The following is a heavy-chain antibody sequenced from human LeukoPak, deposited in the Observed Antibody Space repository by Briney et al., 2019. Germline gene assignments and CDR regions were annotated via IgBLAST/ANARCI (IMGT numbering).Heavy chain of an antibody. D-gene: IGHD3-3*01. V-gene: IGHV3-30*18. CDR1: GFTFSSYG. J-gene: IGHJ4*02. Sequence: GGFLRLSCAASGFTFSSYGMHWVRQAPGKGLEWVAVISYDGSNKYYADSVKGRFSISRDNSKNTVYLQMNTLRAEDTAVYYCAKDFDFWSGYPFDYWGQGTLVTASS. CDR3: AKDFDFWSGYPFDY. CDR2: ISYDGSNK.